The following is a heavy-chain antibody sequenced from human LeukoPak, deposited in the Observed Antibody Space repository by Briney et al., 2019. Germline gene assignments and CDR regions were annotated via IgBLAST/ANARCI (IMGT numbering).Heavy chain of an antibody. Sequence: ASVKVSCKASGYTFTSYGISWVRQAPGQGLEWMGWISAYNGNTNYAQKLQGRVTMTTDTSTSTAYMELRSLRSDDTAVYYCARSSDCSGGSCYFDYWGQGTLVTVSS. J-gene: IGHJ4*02. CDR3: ARSSDCSGGSCYFDY. CDR2: ISAYNGNT. D-gene: IGHD2-15*01. CDR1: GYTFTSYG. V-gene: IGHV1-18*01.